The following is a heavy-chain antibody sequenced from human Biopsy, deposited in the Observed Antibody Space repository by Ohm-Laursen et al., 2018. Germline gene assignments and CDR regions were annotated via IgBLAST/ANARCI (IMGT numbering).Heavy chain of an antibody. CDR2: IFNSANT. Sequence: SQTLSLTCTVSGGSISSGGSYWCWIRQRPGKGLEWIGYIFNSANTYYNPSLKNLITISGDTSKNQFSLKLNSVTAADTAVYYCARGDYFDSNGYFWFDPWGQGTLVTVSS. D-gene: IGHD3-22*01. V-gene: IGHV4-31*01. J-gene: IGHJ5*02. CDR3: ARGDYFDSNGYFWFDP. CDR1: GGSISSGGSY.